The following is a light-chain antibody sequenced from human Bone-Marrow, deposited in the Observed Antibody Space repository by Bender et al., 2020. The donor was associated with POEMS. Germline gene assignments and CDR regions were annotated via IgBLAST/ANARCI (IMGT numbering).Light chain of an antibody. V-gene: IGLV1-40*01. CDR3: QSYDNSLGGWV. CDR1: SSNIGTGYD. Sequence: QSALTQPASVSGSPGQSITISCTGTSSNIGTGYDVHWYQQLPGTAPKLLIYGYNNRPSGVPDRFSGSKSGTSASLAITGLQAEDEGDYYCQSYDNSLGGWVFGGGTKLTVL. CDR2: GYN. J-gene: IGLJ3*02.